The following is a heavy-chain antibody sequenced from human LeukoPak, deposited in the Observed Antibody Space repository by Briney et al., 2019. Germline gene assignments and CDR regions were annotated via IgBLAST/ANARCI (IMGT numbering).Heavy chain of an antibody. CDR1: GGSFSGYY. D-gene: IGHD5-12*01. CDR2: INHSGST. J-gene: IGHJ5*02. Sequence: PSETLSLTCAVYGGSFSGYYWSWIRQPPGKGLGWIGEINHSGSTNYNPSLKSRVTISVDTSKNQFSLKLSSVTAADTAVYYCARGGYDSWGGGNWFDPWGQGTLVTVSS. CDR3: ARGGYDSWGGGNWFDP. V-gene: IGHV4-34*01.